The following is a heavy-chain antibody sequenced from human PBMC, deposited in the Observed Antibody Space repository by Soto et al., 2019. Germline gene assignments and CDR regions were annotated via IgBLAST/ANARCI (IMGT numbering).Heavy chain of an antibody. V-gene: IGHV3-30-3*01. Sequence: PGGSLRLSCAASGFTFSSHAMHWVRQAPGKGLEWVALISYDGSSKYYADSVRGRFTISRDNSKNTLYLQMNRLRVEDTAIYYCARVFITMIALNCFDPSRQGSLVTVSS. J-gene: IGHJ5*02. CDR1: GFTFSSHA. CDR2: ISYDGSSK. CDR3: ARVFITMIALNCFDP. D-gene: IGHD3-22*01.